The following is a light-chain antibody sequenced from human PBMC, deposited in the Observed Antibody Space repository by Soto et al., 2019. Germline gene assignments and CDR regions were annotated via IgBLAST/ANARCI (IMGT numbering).Light chain of an antibody. CDR1: SSQIGAGYD. J-gene: IGLJ1*01. V-gene: IGLV1-40*01. CDR3: QSYDSSLSGWV. CDR2: GNS. Sequence: QSVLTPPPPVSGAPGQRVTLSCTGSSSQIGAGYDVHWYQQLPGTAPKLLIYGNSNRPSGVPDRFSGSKSGTSASLAITGLQAEDEADYYCQSYDSSLSGWVFGTGTKVPVL.